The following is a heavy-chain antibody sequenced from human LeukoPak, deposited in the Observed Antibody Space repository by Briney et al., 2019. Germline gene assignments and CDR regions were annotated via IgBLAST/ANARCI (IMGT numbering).Heavy chain of an antibody. CDR2: ISYDGGKK. Sequence: GGSLRLSCAASGFTFSSFGMHWVRQAPGKGLEWVAVISYDGGKKYFADSGKGRFTISRDNSRNTMSLEMNSLRVEATALYYCHSTSAREDAFDIWGQGTMVTVSS. J-gene: IGHJ3*02. CDR3: HSTSAREDAFDI. V-gene: IGHV3-30*03. CDR1: GFTFSSFG. D-gene: IGHD1-26*01.